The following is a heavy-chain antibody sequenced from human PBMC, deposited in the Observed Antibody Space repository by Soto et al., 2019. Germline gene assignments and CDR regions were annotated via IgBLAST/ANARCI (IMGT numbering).Heavy chain of an antibody. J-gene: IGHJ6*02. CDR1: GGSISSGDYY. CDR2: IYYSGST. Sequence: QVQLQESGPGLVKPSQTLSLTCTVSGGSISSGDYYWSWIRQPPGKGLEWIGYIYYSGSTYYNPSLKSRVTISVDTSKNLFSLKLSSVTAADTAVYYCARDSLPISYYYGMDVWGQGTTVTVSS. V-gene: IGHV4-30-4*01. CDR3: ARDSLPISYYYGMDV. D-gene: IGHD3-3*01.